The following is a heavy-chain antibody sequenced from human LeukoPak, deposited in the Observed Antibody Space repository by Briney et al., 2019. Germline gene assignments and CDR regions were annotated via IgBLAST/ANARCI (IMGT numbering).Heavy chain of an antibody. CDR1: GYTFTSYY. J-gene: IGHJ6*03. CDR3: ARDPRSDGSGYYYMDV. D-gene: IGHD3-10*01. Sequence: ASVKVSCKASGYTFTSYYMNWVRQAPGQGLEWMGIINPSGGSTSYAQNFQGRVTMTRDTSTSTVYMELSSLRSEDTAVYYCARDPRSDGSGYYYMDVWGKGTTVTVSS. V-gene: IGHV1-46*01. CDR2: INPSGGST.